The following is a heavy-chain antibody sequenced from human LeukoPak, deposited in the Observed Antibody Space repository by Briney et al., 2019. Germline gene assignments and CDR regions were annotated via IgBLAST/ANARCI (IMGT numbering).Heavy chain of an antibody. J-gene: IGHJ4*02. CDR1: GGSISSYY. D-gene: IGHD4-17*01. Sequence: PSETLSLTCTVSGGSISSYYWSWIRQPPGKGLEWIGYIYYSGSTNYNPSLKSRVTISVDTSKNQFSLKLSSVTAADTAVYYCAISYGDTKGLRYWGQGTLVTVSS. CDR2: IYYSGST. CDR3: AISYGDTKGLRY. V-gene: IGHV4-59*01.